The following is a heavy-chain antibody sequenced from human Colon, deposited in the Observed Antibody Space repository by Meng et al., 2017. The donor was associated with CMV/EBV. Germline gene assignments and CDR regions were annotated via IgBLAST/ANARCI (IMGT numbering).Heavy chain of an antibody. CDR2: IDSGSSHT. Sequence: LIRSGEVSGLTFETYTMNWVRLAPGKGLQWVAAIDSGSSHTYYADSVKGRFSISRDNAKNSLFLEMNSLRAEDTAIYYCERGGSVPFWGQGTLVTVSS. CDR1: GLTFETYT. D-gene: IGHD4-17*01. J-gene: IGHJ4*02. CDR3: ERGGSVPF. V-gene: IGHV3-21*06.